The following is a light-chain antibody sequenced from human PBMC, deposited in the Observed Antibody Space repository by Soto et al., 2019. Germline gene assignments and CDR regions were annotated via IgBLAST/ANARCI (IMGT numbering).Light chain of an antibody. CDR3: QQYGRSGT. CDR2: GAS. Sequence: EVVLTQSPGNLSLSPGERATLSCRASQSVTNNYLAWYQQRPGLAPRLLIYGASIRATGIPDRFSGSGSGTDFTLTISRLEPEDFAVYYCQQYGRSGTFGQGTKVEIK. V-gene: IGKV3-20*01. J-gene: IGKJ1*01. CDR1: QSVTNNY.